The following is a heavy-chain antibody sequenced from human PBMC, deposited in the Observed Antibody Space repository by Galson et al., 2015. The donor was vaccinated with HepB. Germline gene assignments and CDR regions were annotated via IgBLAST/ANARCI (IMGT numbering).Heavy chain of an antibody. D-gene: IGHD5-18*01. J-gene: IGHJ4*02. Sequence: TLSLTCTVSGGSISGYYWSWVRQPPGKGLEWIGYIYYSGSTNYNPSLKSRVTISVDTSKNQFSLNLSSVTAADTAVYYCARHFSSYGPLNFDYWGQGTLVTVSS. V-gene: IGHV4-59*08. CDR2: IYYSGST. CDR3: ARHFSSYGPLNFDY. CDR1: GGSISGYY.